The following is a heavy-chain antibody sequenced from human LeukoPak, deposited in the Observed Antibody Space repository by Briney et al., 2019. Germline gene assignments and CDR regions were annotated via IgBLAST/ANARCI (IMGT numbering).Heavy chain of an antibody. V-gene: IGHV3-23*01. J-gene: IGHJ4*02. CDR1: GFIVGTDA. D-gene: IGHD3-3*01. Sequence: GGSLRLSCTVSGFIVGTDAMSWVRQGPGKGLEWVALMSGSGGSPHYADSVKGRITIYRDNFKNMLYLEIHSLRAEDTAIYYCAKDGEGFLEWSPPLGYWGQGTLVTVSS. CDR3: AKDGEGFLEWSPPLGY. CDR2: MSGSGGSP.